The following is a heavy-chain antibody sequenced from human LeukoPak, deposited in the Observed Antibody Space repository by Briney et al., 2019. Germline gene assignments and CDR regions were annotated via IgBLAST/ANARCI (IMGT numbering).Heavy chain of an antibody. CDR2: IYYSGST. CDR3: ARGEGYCSGGSCGMGFDY. Sequence: PSETLSLTCTVSGGSISSGDYYWSWIRQPPGKGLEWIGYIYYSGSTYYNPSLKSRVTISVDTSKNQFSLKLSSVTAADTAVYYCARGEGYCSGGSCGMGFDYWGQGTLVTVSS. CDR1: GGSISSGDYY. V-gene: IGHV4-30-4*01. J-gene: IGHJ4*02. D-gene: IGHD2-15*01.